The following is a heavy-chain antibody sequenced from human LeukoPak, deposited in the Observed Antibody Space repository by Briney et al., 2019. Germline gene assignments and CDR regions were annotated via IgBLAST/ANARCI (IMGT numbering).Heavy chain of an antibody. CDR3: AKVGGDY. J-gene: IGHJ4*02. CDR1: GFTFSSYG. D-gene: IGHD3-16*01. V-gene: IGHV3-30*18. Sequence: PGRSLRLSCAASGFTFSSYGMHWVRQAPGKGLEWVAVISYDGSNKYYADSVKGRFTISRDNSKNTLYLQVNSLRAEDTAVYYCAKVGGDYWGQGTLVTVSS. CDR2: ISYDGSNK.